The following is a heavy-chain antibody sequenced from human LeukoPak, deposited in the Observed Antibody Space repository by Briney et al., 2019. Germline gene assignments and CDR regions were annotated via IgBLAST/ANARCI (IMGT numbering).Heavy chain of an antibody. V-gene: IGHV4-4*07. CDR2: IYITGTT. Sequence: PSETLSLTCTVSGDSISDYYWSRIRQPAGKGLEWIGRIYITGTTNYNPSLKSRITMSLDTSKNQLSLRLSSVTAADTAVYYCARDEARSGYIHYWGQGTLITVSS. CDR3: ARDEARSGYIHY. CDR1: GDSISDYY. D-gene: IGHD3-22*01. J-gene: IGHJ4*02.